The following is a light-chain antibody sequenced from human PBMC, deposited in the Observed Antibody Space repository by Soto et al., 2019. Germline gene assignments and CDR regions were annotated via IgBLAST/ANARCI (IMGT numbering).Light chain of an antibody. J-gene: IGLJ2*01. CDR3: SSYTSTSTPV. CDR2: EVS. Sequence: QPVLTQPASVSGSPGQSITISCTGSSSDVGGFDYVSWYQHHPGKAPKLMIYEVSNRPSGISDRFSGSKSGNTASLTISGLQAEDEADYHCSSYTSTSTPVFGGGTKVTVL. V-gene: IGLV2-14*01. CDR1: SSDVGGFDY.